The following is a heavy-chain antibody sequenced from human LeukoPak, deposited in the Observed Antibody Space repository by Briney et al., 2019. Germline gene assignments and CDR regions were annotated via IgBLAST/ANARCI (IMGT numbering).Heavy chain of an antibody. CDR3: AKQTPTQRAWFDP. Sequence: GGSLRLSCAASGFTFSSSAMSWVRQAPGKGLEWVSAISNNGGYTYYADSVQGRFTISRDNSKNTLYLQMNSLRAEDTAVYYCAKQTPTQRAWFDPWGQGTLVTVSS. V-gene: IGHV3-23*01. J-gene: IGHJ5*02. D-gene: IGHD1-1*01. CDR1: GFTFSSSA. CDR2: ISNNGGYT.